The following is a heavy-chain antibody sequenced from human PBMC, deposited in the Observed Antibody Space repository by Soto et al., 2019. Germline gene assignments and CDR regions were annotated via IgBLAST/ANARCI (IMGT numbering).Heavy chain of an antibody. V-gene: IGHV4-34*02. CDR1: NGSFSVYY. J-gene: IGHJ3*02. CDR2: INHSGST. Sequence: QVRLQQWGAGLLKPSETLSLTCAVYNGSFSVYYWTWIRQPPGKGLEWIGEINHSGSTNYNPSLKSRVTISVDTSKNQFSLKLSSVTAADTAVYYCARDSTRRGACDIWGQGTMVTVSS. CDR3: ARDSTRRGACDI. D-gene: IGHD2-2*01.